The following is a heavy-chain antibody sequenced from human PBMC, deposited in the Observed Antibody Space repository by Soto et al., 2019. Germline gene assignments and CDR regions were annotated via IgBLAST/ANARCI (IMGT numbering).Heavy chain of an antibody. V-gene: IGHV1-69*13. CDR3: ARKTNWTPGFDS. J-gene: IGHJ5*01. CDR1: GGTSSNYA. Sequence: SVKVSCKASGGTSSNYAFSWVRQAPGQGLEWMGGIIPMFGTANFAQKFQGRVTITADESTSTAYMELSSLRSEDTAVYYCARKTNWTPGFDSWGQGILVTLSS. CDR2: IIPMFGTA. D-gene: IGHD2-8*01.